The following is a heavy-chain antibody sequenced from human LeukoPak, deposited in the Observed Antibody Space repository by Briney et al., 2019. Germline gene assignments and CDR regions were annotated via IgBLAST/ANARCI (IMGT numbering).Heavy chain of an antibody. CDR3: ARVFGGSREWGFDL. D-gene: IGHD6-25*01. J-gene: IGHJ2*01. Sequence: PSQTLSLTCAVSGGSISSGGYSWSWIRQPPGKGLEWIGYIYHSGSTYYNPSLKSRVTISVDRSKNQFSLKLSSVTAADTAVYYCARVFGGSREWGFDLWGRGTLVTVSS. CDR1: GGSISSGGYS. CDR2: IYHSGST. V-gene: IGHV4-30-2*01.